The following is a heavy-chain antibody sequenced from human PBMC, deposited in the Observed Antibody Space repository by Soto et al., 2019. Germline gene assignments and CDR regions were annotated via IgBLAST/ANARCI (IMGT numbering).Heavy chain of an antibody. D-gene: IGHD3-3*01. Sequence: SETLSLTCTVSGGSISSSSYYWGWIRQPPGKGLEWIGSIYYSGSTYYNPSLKSRVTISVDTSKNQFSLKLSSVTAADAAVYYCARRGYDFWSGYYRPSTGWFDPWGQGTLVTVSS. J-gene: IGHJ5*02. CDR2: IYYSGST. CDR1: GGSISSSSYY. V-gene: IGHV4-39*01. CDR3: ARRGYDFWSGYYRPSTGWFDP.